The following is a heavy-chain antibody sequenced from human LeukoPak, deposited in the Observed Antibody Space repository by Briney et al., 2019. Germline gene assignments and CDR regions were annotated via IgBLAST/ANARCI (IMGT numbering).Heavy chain of an antibody. D-gene: IGHD5-18*01. CDR2: IIYIGRT. J-gene: IGHJ4*02. CDR1: GGSISSYY. Sequence: SSETLSLTCSVSGGSISSYYWSWIRQPPGKGLEYIGYIIYIGRTNYNPSLKSRLTISVDTSKNQFSLTLSSVTAADTAVYYCARGQKYRNGYTVTELGSGYFDYWGQGTLVTVSS. CDR3: ARGQKYRNGYTVTELGSGYFDY. V-gene: IGHV4-59*01.